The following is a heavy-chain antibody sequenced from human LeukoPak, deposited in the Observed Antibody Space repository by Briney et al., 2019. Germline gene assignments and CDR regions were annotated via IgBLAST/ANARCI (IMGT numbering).Heavy chain of an antibody. CDR3: ASAVPI. V-gene: IGHV4-34*01. CDR1: GGSFSGYY. Sequence: PSETLSLTCAVYGGSFSGYYWSWIRQPPGKGLEWIGEINHSGSTNYNPSLKSRVTISVDTSKNQFSLKLSSVTAEDTAVYYCASAVPIWGQGTMVTVSS. CDR2: INHSGST. J-gene: IGHJ3*02.